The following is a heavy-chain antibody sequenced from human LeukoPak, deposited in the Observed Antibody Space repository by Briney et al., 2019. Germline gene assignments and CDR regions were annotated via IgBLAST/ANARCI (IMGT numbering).Heavy chain of an antibody. CDR3: ARVYCSSTSCSYYYYYYMDV. Sequence: GGSLRLSCAASGFTVSSNYMSWVRQAPGKGLEWVSVIYSGGSTYYADSVKGRFTISRDDSKNTLYLQMNSLRAEDTAVYYCARVYCSSTSCSYYYYYYMDVWGKGTTVTASS. V-gene: IGHV3-53*01. D-gene: IGHD2-2*01. CDR2: IYSGGST. CDR1: GFTVSSNY. J-gene: IGHJ6*03.